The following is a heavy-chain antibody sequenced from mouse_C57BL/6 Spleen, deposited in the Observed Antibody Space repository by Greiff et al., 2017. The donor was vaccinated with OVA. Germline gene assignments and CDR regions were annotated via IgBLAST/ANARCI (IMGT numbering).Heavy chain of an antibody. D-gene: IGHD2-4*01. CDR1: GYTFTSYW. CDR3: ARYYDYDAGAWFAY. V-gene: IGHV1-53*01. CDR2: INPSNGGT. Sequence: QVQLQQPGTELVKPGASVKLSCKASGYTFTSYWMHWVKQRPGHGLEWIGNINPSNGGTKYNEKFKSKATLTVDKSSSTAYMQLSSLTSEDSAVYYCARYYDYDAGAWFAYWGQGTLVTVSA. J-gene: IGHJ3*01.